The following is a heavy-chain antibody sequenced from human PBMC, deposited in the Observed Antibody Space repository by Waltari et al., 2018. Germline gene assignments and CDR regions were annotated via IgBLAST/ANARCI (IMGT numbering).Heavy chain of an antibody. V-gene: IGHV1-69*08. CDR3: ARDPPADGDYWFRSRDAFDI. CDR2: IIPIFGTA. D-gene: IGHD4-17*01. Sequence: QVQLVQSGAEVKKPGSSVKVSCKASGGTFSSYAISWVRQAPGQGLEWMGRIIPIFGTANYAQKFQGRVTITADKSTSTAYMELSSLRSEDTAVYYCARDPPADGDYWFRSRDAFDIWGQGTMVTVSS. CDR1: GGTFSSYA. J-gene: IGHJ3*02.